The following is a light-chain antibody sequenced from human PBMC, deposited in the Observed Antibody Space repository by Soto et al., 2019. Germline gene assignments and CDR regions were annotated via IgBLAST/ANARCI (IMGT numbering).Light chain of an antibody. CDR2: DVS. J-gene: IGKJ4*01. CDR1: QSVKRR. Sequence: EIVLTQSPATLSLSPGEGVTLSCRASQSVKRRLGWYQQKPGQAPTLLIYDVSNRATGIPARFSGSGSDTDFTLTISSLEPEDFAIYYCQQRDDWPLTFGGGTRVEIK. V-gene: IGKV3-11*01. CDR3: QQRDDWPLT.